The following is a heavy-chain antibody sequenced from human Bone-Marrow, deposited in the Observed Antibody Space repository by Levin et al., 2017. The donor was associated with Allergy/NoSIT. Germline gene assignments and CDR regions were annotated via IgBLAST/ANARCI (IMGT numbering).Heavy chain of an antibody. V-gene: IGHV4-39*02. D-gene: IGHD3-10*01. J-gene: IGHJ4*02. CDR2: IYYSGST. Sequence: SQTLSLTCTVSGGSISNSGYYWCWIRQPPGKGLEWIGSIYYSGSTYYNPSLTSRVTISVDTSKNHFSLRLSSVTAADTAIYYCATHPYGSGSYYNDLYWGQGTLVTVSS. CDR1: GGSISNSGYY. CDR3: ATHPYGSGSYYNDLY.